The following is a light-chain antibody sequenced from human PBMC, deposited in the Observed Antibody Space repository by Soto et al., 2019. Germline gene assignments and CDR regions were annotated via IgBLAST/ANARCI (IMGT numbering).Light chain of an antibody. Sequence: QSVLTQPASVSGSPGQSITISCSGTNSDVGGYNYVSWYQQHPGKAPKLMIYDVSYRPSGISNRFSGSKSDNTTSLTVSGLQAEDEADYYCSSYAGSGVVFVTGTKVTVL. J-gene: IGLJ1*01. CDR1: NSDVGGYNY. CDR3: SSYAGSGVV. V-gene: IGLV2-14*01. CDR2: DVS.